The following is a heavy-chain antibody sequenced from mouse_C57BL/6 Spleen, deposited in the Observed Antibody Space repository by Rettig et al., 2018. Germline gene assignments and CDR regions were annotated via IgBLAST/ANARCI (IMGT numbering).Heavy chain of an antibody. V-gene: IGHV1-19*01. J-gene: IGHJ1*03. Sequence: EVQLQQSGPVLVKPGASVKMSCKASGYTFTDYYMNWVKQSHGKSLEWIGVINPNNGASNYNQKFKGKATLTVDKSSSTAYMELNSLTSEDSAVYYCARDYYGSSWYFDVWDTGTTVTVSS. D-gene: IGHD1-1*01. CDR3: ARDYYGSSWYFDV. CDR2: INPNNGAS. CDR1: GYTFTDYY.